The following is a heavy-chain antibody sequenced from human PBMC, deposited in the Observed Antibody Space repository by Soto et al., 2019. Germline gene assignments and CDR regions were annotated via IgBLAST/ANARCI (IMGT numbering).Heavy chain of an antibody. CDR2: ISGSGSVT. Sequence: EVQLLESGGGLVKPGGSLRLSCAASGFIFRSYGMRWVRQAPGKGLEWVSGISGSGSVTYYADSVKGRFTISRDNSNNTLSLQIASLRAEDTPVYYCAKGGVASSRGYFEHWGQGTWVTVSS. J-gene: IGHJ4*02. CDR3: AKGGVASSRGYFEH. CDR1: GFIFRSYG. D-gene: IGHD6-13*01. V-gene: IGHV3-23*01.